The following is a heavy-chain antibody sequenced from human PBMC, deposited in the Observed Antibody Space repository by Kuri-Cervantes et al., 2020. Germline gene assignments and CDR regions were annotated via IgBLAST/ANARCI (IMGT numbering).Heavy chain of an antibody. CDR3: ATSPEYSSSWYFLRPRDAFDI. CDR1: GYTFTSYD. V-gene: IGHV1-8*01. D-gene: IGHD6-13*01. CDR2: MNPNSGNT. J-gene: IGHJ3*02. Sequence: ASVKVSCKASGYTFTSYDINWVRQATGQGLGWMGWMNPNSGNTGYAQKFQGRVTMTRNTSISTAYMELSSLRSEDTAVYYCATSPEYSSSWYFLRPRDAFDIWGQGTMVTVSS.